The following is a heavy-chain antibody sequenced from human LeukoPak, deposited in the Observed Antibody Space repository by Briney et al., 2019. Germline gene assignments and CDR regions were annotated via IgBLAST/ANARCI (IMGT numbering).Heavy chain of an antibody. J-gene: IGHJ4*02. CDR1: GYTFTSYG. CDR3: ARESGPYCGGDCYFDY. D-gene: IGHD2-21*02. CDR2: ISAYNGHT. V-gene: IGHV1-18*01. Sequence: ASVKVSCKASGYTFTSYGISWVRQAPGQGLEWMGSISAYNGHTNYPQNFQGRVTLTTDTSTSTAYMEVRSLRSDDTAVYYCARESGPYCGGDCYFDYWGQGTLVTASS.